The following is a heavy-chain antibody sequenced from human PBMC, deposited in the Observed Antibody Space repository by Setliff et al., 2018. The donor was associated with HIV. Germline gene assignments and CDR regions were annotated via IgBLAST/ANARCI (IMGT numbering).Heavy chain of an antibody. CDR2: IIPIYGTA. D-gene: IGHD5-12*01. CDR3: ARDGGYSGHQWFGDAFDI. V-gene: IGHV1-69*13. CDR1: GDIFSRYG. Sequence: SVKVSCKASGDIFSRYGISWVRQAPGQGLEWMGGIIPIYGTANSAQKFQGRVTITADESTSTAYMELSTLRSEDTAEYFCARDGGYSGHQWFGDAFDIWGQGTMVTVSS. J-gene: IGHJ3*02.